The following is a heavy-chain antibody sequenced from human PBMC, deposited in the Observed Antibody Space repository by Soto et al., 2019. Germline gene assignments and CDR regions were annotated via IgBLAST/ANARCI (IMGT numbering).Heavy chain of an antibody. D-gene: IGHD5-18*01. J-gene: IGHJ4*02. CDR3: ARRGDKAMVYDDN. V-gene: IGHV4-34*01. CDR2: INHSGST. Sequence: PSETLSLTCAVYGGSFSGYYWTWIRQPPGKGLEWIGEINHSGSTNYNPSLESRVTISVDTSVNQFSLKLSSVTAADTAVYYCARRGDKAMVYDDNWGQGSLVTVSS. CDR1: GGSFSGYY.